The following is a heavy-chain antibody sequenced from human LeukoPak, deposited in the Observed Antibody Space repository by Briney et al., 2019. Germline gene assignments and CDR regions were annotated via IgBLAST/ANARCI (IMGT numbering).Heavy chain of an antibody. V-gene: IGHV1-18*01. CDR2: ISAYNGNT. CDR3: ARDALEYYDFWSGYSGPDGAFDI. D-gene: IGHD3-3*01. J-gene: IGHJ3*02. CDR1: GYTFTSYG. Sequence: ASVKVSCKASGYTFTSYGISWVRQAPGQGLEWMGWISAYNGNTNYAQKLQGRVTMTTDTSTSTAYMELRSLRSDDTAVYYCARDALEYYDFWSGYSGPDGAFDIWGQGTMVTVSS.